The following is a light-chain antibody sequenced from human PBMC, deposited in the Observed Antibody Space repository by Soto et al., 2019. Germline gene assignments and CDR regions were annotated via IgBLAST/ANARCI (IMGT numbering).Light chain of an antibody. V-gene: IGKV1-27*01. CDR3: QKYDNAPLT. CDR2: AAY. Sequence: DIQMTQAPSSLSASVGDRVTITCRARQDISTYLAWYQQKPGKVTKLLISAAYTLQSGVTPRFSGSGSGTYFTLTISSLQPEDVATYYCQKYDNAPLTFGGGTKVEIK. J-gene: IGKJ4*01. CDR1: QDISTY.